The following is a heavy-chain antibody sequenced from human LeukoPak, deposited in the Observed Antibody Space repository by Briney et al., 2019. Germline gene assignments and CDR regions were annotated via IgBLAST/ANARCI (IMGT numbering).Heavy chain of an antibody. Sequence: QPGGSLRLSCAASGFTFSNYGMHWVRQPPGNGLEWVSVISNDGTNTYQADSVKGRFTISRDNFKNTLYLQINSLRTEDTAIYYCARALDATITPRPGGANFDYWGQGTLVTVSS. CDR1: GFTFSNYG. D-gene: IGHD6-6*01. CDR2: ISNDGTNT. J-gene: IGHJ4*02. CDR3: ARALDATITPRPGGANFDY. V-gene: IGHV3-30*19.